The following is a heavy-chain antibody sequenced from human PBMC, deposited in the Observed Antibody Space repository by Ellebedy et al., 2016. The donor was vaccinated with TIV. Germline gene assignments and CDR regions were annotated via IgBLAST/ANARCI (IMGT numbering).Heavy chain of an antibody. Sequence: AASVKVSCKASGYTFTSYEINWVRRATGQGLEWMGRMNPDSGNTDYAQKFQGRVTMTRNTSIRTADMELSGLGSEDTAVYYCASATGGYYGMDAWGQGTTVTVSS. CDR3: ASATGGYYGMDA. J-gene: IGHJ6*02. V-gene: IGHV1-8*01. CDR2: MNPDSGNT. D-gene: IGHD3-9*01. CDR1: GYTFTSYE.